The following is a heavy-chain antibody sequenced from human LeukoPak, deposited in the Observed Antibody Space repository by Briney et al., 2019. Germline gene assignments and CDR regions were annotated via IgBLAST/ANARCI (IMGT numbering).Heavy chain of an antibody. CDR2: IDTSGST. D-gene: IGHD2-2*01. J-gene: IGHJ4*02. CDR1: GGSIGSRSHY. V-gene: IGHV4-61*02. Sequence: SETLSLTCTVSGGSIGSRSHYWSWIRQPAGKGLEWIGRIDTSGSTNYNPSLKSRVTISVDPSENQFPLRLSSVTAADTAVYYCARVIHAWYYFDYWGQGILVTVSS. CDR3: ARVIHAWYYFDY.